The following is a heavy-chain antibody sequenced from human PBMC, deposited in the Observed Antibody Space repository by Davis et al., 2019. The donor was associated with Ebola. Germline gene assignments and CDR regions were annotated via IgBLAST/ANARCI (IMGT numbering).Heavy chain of an antibody. V-gene: IGHV1-3*01. CDR1: GYTFTGYY. D-gene: IGHD3-10*01. CDR3: ARLERGY. CDR2: INAGNGNT. Sequence: ASVKVSCKASGYTFTGYYMHWVRQAPGQGLEWMGWINAGNGNTKYSQKFQGRVTITRDTSASTAYMELSSLRSEDTAVYYCARLERGYWGQGTLVTVSS. J-gene: IGHJ4*02.